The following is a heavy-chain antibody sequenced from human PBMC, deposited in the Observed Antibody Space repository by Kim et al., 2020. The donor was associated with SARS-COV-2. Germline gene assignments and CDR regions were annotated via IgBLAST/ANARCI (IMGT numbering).Heavy chain of an antibody. Sequence: GGSLRLSCTASGFIFTNFDMTWVRQAPGEGLEWVSDINGGGTLTYHADSVKGRFTISRDNSRNTLYLQMNSLRGDDTAVYYCARGGVARSLDYWGQGSLVTVSS. J-gene: IGHJ4*02. V-gene: IGHV3-23*01. D-gene: IGHD2-8*02. CDR2: INGGGTLT. CDR1: GFIFTNFD. CDR3: ARGGVARSLDY.